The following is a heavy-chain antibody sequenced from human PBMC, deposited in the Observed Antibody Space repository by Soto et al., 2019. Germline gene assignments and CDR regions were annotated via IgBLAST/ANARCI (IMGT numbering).Heavy chain of an antibody. D-gene: IGHD3-9*01. Sequence: PGESLKISCKGSGYSFTSYWIGWVRQIPGKGLEWMGIIYPGDSDTRYSPSFQGQVTISADKSISTAYLQWSSLKASDTAMYYCARLRYYDILTGYRPRAYGMDVWGQGTTVTVSS. CDR3: ARLRYYDILTGYRPRAYGMDV. J-gene: IGHJ6*02. CDR1: GYSFTSYW. CDR2: IYPGDSDT. V-gene: IGHV5-51*01.